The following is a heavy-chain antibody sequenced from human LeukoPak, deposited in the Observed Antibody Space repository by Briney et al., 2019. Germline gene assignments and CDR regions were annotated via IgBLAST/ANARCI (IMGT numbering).Heavy chain of an antibody. CDR3: ARDPTPYYDFWSGTNWFDP. D-gene: IGHD3-3*01. CDR2: IYYSGST. J-gene: IGHJ5*02. V-gene: IGHV4-59*12. CDR1: RGSISYYF. Sequence: SETLSLTCTVSRGSISYYFWSWIRQPPGKGLEWIGYIYYSGSTNYNPSLKSRVTISVDTSKNQFSLKLSSVAAADTAVYYCARDPTPYYDFWSGTNWFDPWGQGTLVTVSS.